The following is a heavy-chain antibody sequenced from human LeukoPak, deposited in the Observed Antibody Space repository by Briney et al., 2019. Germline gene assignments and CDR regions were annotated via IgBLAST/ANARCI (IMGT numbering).Heavy chain of an antibody. J-gene: IGHJ5*02. CDR3: ARRTGSSSSRWFDP. CDR2: IYYSGST. Sequence: SETLSLTCTVSGGSISSSSDYWGWIRQPPGKGLEWIANIYYSGSTFYNPSLKSRVTISVDTSKNQFSLKLSPVTAADTAVYYCARRTGSSSSRWFDPWGQGTLVTVSS. CDR1: GGSISSSSDY. D-gene: IGHD6-6*01. V-gene: IGHV4-39*01.